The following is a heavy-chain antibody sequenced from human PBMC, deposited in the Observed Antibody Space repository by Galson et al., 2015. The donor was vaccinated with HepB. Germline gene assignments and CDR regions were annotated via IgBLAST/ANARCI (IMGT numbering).Heavy chain of an antibody. CDR3: ARDYYDSSGYAYYHDY. D-gene: IGHD3-22*01. CDR1: GFTFSSYW. V-gene: IGHV3-7*03. J-gene: IGHJ4*02. Sequence: SLRLSCAASGFTFSSYWMSWVRQAPGKGLEWVANIKQDGSEKYYVDSVKGRFTISRDNAKNSLYLQMNSLRAEDTAVYYCARDYYDSSGYAYYHDYWGQGTLVTVSS. CDR2: IKQDGSEK.